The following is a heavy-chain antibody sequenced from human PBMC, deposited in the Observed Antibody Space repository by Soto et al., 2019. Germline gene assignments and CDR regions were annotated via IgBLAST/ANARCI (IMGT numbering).Heavy chain of an antibody. CDR3: ATFPRSSKRGY. D-gene: IGHD4-4*01. Sequence: GGSLRLSCAASGFTFSNYNMNWVRQAPGKGLEWVSYISDGGSTIYYADSVKGRFTISRDNAKNSLYLEMNSLGAEDTAVYYCATFPRSSKRGYWGQGTLVTVSS. CDR2: ISDGGSTI. CDR1: GFTFSNYN. J-gene: IGHJ4*02. V-gene: IGHV3-48*03.